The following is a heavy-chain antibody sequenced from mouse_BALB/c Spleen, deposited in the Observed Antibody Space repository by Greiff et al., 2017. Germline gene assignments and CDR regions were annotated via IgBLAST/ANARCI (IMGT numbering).Heavy chain of an antibody. CDR1: GYTFTSYT. V-gene: IGHV1-4*01. CDR3: ARSPPFDY. J-gene: IGHJ2*01. Sequence: VQRVESGAELARPGASVKMSCKASGYTFTSYTMHWVKQRPGQGLEWIGYINPSSGYTNYNQKFKDKATLTADKSSSTAYMQLISLTSEDSAVYYCARSPPFDYWGQGTTLTVSS. CDR2: INPSSGYT.